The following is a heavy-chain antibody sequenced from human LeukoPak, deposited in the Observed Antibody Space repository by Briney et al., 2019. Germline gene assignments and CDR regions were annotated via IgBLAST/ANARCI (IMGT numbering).Heavy chain of an antibody. CDR2: INHSGST. J-gene: IGHJ4*02. V-gene: IGHV4-34*01. CDR3: ARGRDGDLDY. CDR1: GGSFSGYY. D-gene: IGHD4-17*01. Sequence: SETRSLTCAVYGGSFSGYYWSWIRQPPGKGLEWIGEINHSGSTNYNPSLKSRVTISVDTSKNQFSLKLSSVTAADTAVYYCARGRDGDLDYWGQGTLVTVSS.